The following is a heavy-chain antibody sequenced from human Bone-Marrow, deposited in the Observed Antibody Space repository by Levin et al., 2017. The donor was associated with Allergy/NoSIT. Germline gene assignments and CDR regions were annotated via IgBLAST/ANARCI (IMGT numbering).Heavy chain of an antibody. V-gene: IGHV2-5*02. CDR3: AHRSGSHLPTKNWLDP. CDR2: IYWDDDK. D-gene: IGHD1-26*01. CDR1: GFSLSTSGVG. J-gene: IGHJ5*02. Sequence: SGPTLVKPTQTLTLTCTFSGFSLSTSGVGVDWIRQSPGKALEWLALIYWDDDKRYSPSLKSRLTITKDTSKNQVVLTMTNMDPLDTATYYGAHRSGSHLPTKNWLDPWGQGIRVTVSS.